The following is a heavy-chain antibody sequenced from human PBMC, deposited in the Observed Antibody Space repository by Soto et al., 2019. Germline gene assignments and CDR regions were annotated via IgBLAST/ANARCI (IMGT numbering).Heavy chain of an antibody. CDR2: ISTSSSYT. Sequence: QVQLVESGGGLVKPGGSLRLSCVASGFTFSDHYMTWIRQAPGKGLEWLSYISTSSSYTNYADSVKGRFTISRDNAMNSLYLQMNRLRAEDTAVYYCARLRLTGYFDFWGQGTLLTVSS. CDR1: GFTFSDHY. J-gene: IGHJ4*02. CDR3: ARLRLTGYFDF. V-gene: IGHV3-11*05.